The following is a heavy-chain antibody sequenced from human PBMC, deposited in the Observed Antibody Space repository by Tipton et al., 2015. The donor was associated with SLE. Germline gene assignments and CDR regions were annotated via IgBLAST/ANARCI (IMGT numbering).Heavy chain of an antibody. V-gene: IGHV4-59*01. CDR3: ARVRGRGYFQH. D-gene: IGHD3-10*01. Sequence: TLSLTCTVSGGSISSYYWSWIRQPPGKGLEWIGYIYYSGSTNYNPSLKSRVTISVDTSKNQFSLKLSSGAGAATAVFYCARVRGRGYFQHWGQGPLVTVSS. CDR2: IYYSGST. J-gene: IGHJ1*01. CDR1: GGSISSYY.